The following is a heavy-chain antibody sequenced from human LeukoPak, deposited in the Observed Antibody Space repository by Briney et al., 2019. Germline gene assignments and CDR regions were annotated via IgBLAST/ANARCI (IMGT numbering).Heavy chain of an antibody. V-gene: IGHV4-39*01. D-gene: IGHD1-20*01. CDR3: ARLITGTLQFDY. J-gene: IGHJ4*02. CDR2: IYYSGST. Sequence: KSSETLSLTCTVSGGSISSSSYYWGWIRQPPGKGLEWIGSIYYSGSTYYNPSLKSRVTISVDTSKNQFSLKLSSVTAADTAVYYCARLITGTLQFDYWGQGTLVTVSS. CDR1: GGSISSSSYY.